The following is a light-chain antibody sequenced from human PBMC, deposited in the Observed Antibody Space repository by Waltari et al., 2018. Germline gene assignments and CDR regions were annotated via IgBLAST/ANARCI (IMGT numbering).Light chain of an antibody. CDR3: MQGTHWLYT. Sequence: DVVMTQSALSLPVTLGQPASISCRSSQSLVHSDGNTYLNWFQQRPGQSPRRLIYKVSNRDSGVPARFSGSGSGTDFTLKISRVEAEDVGVYYCMQGTHWLYTFGQGTKLEIK. CDR1: QSLVHSDGNTY. CDR2: KVS. J-gene: IGKJ2*01. V-gene: IGKV2-30*02.